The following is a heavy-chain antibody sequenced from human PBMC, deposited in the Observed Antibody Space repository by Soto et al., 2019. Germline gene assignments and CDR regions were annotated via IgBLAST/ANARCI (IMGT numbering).Heavy chain of an antibody. CDR3: ARAGTYYDFWRGYKKGWFDS. J-gene: IGHJ5*01. D-gene: IGHD3-3*01. V-gene: IGHV1-18*01. CDR1: GYTFTSYG. Sequence: ASVKVSCKASGYTFTSYGISWVRQAPGQGLEWMGWISAYNGNTNYAQKLQGRVTMTTDTSTSTAYMELRSLRSHDTAVYYCARAGTYYDFWRGYKKGWFDSWGQVTLVTVST. CDR2: ISAYNGNT.